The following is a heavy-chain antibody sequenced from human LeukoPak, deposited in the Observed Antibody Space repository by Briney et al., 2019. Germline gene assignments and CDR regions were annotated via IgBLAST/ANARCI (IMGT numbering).Heavy chain of an antibody. Sequence: PGGSLRLSCAASGFTFSSYAMSWVRQASGKGLEWVSAISGSGGSTYYADFVKGRFTISRDNSKNTLYLQMNSLRAEDTAVYYCAKDTALDGDYPSWGDYWGQGTLVTVSS. D-gene: IGHD4-17*01. J-gene: IGHJ4*02. V-gene: IGHV3-23*01. CDR1: GFTFSSYA. CDR2: ISGSGGST. CDR3: AKDTALDGDYPSWGDY.